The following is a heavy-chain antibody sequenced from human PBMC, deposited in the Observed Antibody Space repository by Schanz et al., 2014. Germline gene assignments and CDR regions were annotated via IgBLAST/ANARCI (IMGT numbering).Heavy chain of an antibody. D-gene: IGHD3-22*01. V-gene: IGHV3-49*02. CDR3: TRGLGTMIVAVFDH. CDR2: IRSKTYGGTT. J-gene: IGHJ4*02. CDR1: GFTFENFP. Sequence: DVQLVESGGGLVEPGQSLRLSCTVSGFTFENFPMSWFRQAPGKGLERVGLIRSKTYGGTTEYAASLIGRFTISRDDSRGIAYLQMDSLKTEDTAKYFCTRGLGTMIVAVFDHWAQGTQVIVSS.